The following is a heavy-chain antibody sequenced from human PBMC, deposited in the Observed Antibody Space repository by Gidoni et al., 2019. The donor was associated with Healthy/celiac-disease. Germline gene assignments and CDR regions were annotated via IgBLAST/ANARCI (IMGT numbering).Heavy chain of an antibody. D-gene: IGHD6-13*01. CDR2: FHPEDGET. V-gene: IGHV1-24*01. CDR3: ATVGGRAAAGFDAFDI. J-gene: IGHJ3*02. CDR1: GYTLSELS. Sequence: QVQLVQSGAEVQKPGASVKASSKVSGYTLSELSMHWVRQASGKGLEWMGGFHPEDGETIYAQKFQGRVTMTEDTATDTAYMGLSSLRSEDAAVYYCATVGGRAAAGFDAFDIWGQETMVTVSS.